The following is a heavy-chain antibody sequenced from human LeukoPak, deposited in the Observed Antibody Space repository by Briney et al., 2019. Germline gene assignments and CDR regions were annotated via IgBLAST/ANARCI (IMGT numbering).Heavy chain of an antibody. CDR3: ARAYSSSWYDF. Sequence: GGSLRLSCAASGFTFSSYAMSWVRQAPGKGLEWVSGISSSGSGGSTYYADSVKGRFTISRDNSKNTLYLQINSVRAEDTAVYYCARAYSSSWYDFWGQGTLVTVSS. CDR2: ISSSGSGGST. V-gene: IGHV3-23*01. CDR1: GFTFSSYA. D-gene: IGHD6-13*01. J-gene: IGHJ5*01.